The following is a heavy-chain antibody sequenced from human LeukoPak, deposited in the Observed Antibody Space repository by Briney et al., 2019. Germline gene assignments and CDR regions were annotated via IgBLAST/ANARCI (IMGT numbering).Heavy chain of an antibody. CDR2: ISATTNHI. CDR1: GFSFSSYT. D-gene: IGHD2-21*01. Sequence: GGSLRLSCAASGFSFSSYTMNWVRRAPGKGLEWVSSISATTNHIYYAGSVRGRFTISRDNAKNSLYLQMNSLRVGDTAVYYCTRDSHMIVSTYYFNNWGQGTLVTVSS. J-gene: IGHJ4*02. CDR3: TRDSHMIVSTYYFNN. V-gene: IGHV3-21*06.